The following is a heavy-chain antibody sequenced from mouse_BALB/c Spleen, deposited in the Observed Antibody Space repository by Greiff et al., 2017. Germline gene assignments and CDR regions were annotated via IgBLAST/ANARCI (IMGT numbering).Heavy chain of an antibody. CDR2: IYPGNSDT. J-gene: IGHJ4*01. CDR1: GYTFTSYW. V-gene: IGHV1-5*01. D-gene: IGHD2-4*01. CDR3: TRAGDYDDAMDY. Sequence: VQLQQSGTVLARPGASVKMSCKASGYTFTSYWMHWVKQRPGQGLEWIGAIYPGNSDTSYNQKFKGKAKLTAVTSTSTAYMELSSLTNEDSAVYYCTRAGDYDDAMDYWGQGTSVTVAP.